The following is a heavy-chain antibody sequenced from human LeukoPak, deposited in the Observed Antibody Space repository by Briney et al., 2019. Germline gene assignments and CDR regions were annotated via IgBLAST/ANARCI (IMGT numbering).Heavy chain of an antibody. D-gene: IGHD3-10*01. CDR1: GGSMSSSNW. J-gene: IGHJ6*02. V-gene: IGHV4-4*02. CDR2: IYYSGST. Sequence: KPSGTLSLTCAVSGGSMSSSNWWSWVRQPPGKGREWIGYIYYSGSTNYNPSLKSRVTISVDTSKNQFSLKLRSVTAADTAVYYCARDVYYYGSGGEGMDVWGQGTTVTVSS. CDR3: ARDVYYYGSGGEGMDV.